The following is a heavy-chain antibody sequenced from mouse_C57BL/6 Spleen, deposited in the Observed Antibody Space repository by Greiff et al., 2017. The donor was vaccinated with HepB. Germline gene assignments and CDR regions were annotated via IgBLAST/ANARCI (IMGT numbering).Heavy chain of an antibody. CDR2: ISSGSSTI. J-gene: IGHJ4*01. D-gene: IGHD1-1*01. CDR3: ARRDYGSPYYAMDY. CDR1: GFTFSDYG. V-gene: IGHV5-17*01. Sequence: EVKVVESGGGLVKPGGSLKLSCAASGFTFSDYGMHWVRQAPEKGLEWVAYISSGSSTIYYADTVKGRFTISRDNAKNTLFLQMTSLRSEDTAMYYCARRDYGSPYYAMDYWGQGTSVTVSS.